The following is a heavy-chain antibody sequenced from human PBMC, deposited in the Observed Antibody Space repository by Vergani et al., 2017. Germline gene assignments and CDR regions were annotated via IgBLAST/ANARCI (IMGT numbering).Heavy chain of an antibody. CDR3: ARARGRVVAASDY. V-gene: IGHV4-59*12. CDR2: IYYSGST. Sequence: QVQLQESGPGLVKPSETLSLTCTVSGGSISSYYWSWIRQPPGKGLEWIGYIYYSGSTNYNPSLKSRVTISVDRSKNQFSLKLSSVTAADTAVYYCARARGRVVAASDYWGQGTLVTVSS. J-gene: IGHJ4*02. CDR1: GGSISSYY. D-gene: IGHD2-15*01.